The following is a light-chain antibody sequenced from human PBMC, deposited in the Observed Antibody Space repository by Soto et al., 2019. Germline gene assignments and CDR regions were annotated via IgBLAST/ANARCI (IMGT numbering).Light chain of an antibody. V-gene: IGKV3-20*01. J-gene: IGKJ1*01. CDR2: GAS. CDR1: QSVGSSY. CDR3: QHSPWT. Sequence: EIVLTQSPGTLSLSPGERATLSCRASQSVGSSYLAWYQQKPGQAPRLLIHGASTRATGIPDRFGGSGSGTDFTLTISRLEPEDFAVYYCQHSPWTFGQGTKVEIK.